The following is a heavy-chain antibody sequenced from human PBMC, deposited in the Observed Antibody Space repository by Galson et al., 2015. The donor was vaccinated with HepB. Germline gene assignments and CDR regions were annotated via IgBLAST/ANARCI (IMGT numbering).Heavy chain of an antibody. Sequence: SLRLSCAASGFTFSSYWMSWVRQTPGKGLEWVANIKQDGTENYYMDSVKGRFTISRDNAKNSLYLQMNSLRAEDTALYYCARDAPRFLEWLFSFYFDYWGQGTPVTVSS. V-gene: IGHV3-7*01. CDR3: ARDAPRFLEWLFSFYFDY. CDR2: IKQDGTEN. J-gene: IGHJ4*02. D-gene: IGHD3-3*01. CDR1: GFTFSSYW.